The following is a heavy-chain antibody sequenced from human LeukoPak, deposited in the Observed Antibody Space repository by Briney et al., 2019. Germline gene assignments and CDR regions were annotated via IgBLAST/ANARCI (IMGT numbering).Heavy chain of an antibody. V-gene: IGHV4-34*01. CDR3: ARDHYGDYRRRFDP. CDR1: GGSFSGYY. Sequence: SETLSLTCAVYGGSFSGYYCSWIRQPPGKGLEWIGEINHSGSTNYNPSLKSRVTISVDTSKNQFSLKLSSVTAADTALYYCARDHYGDYRRRFDPWGQGTLVTVSS. D-gene: IGHD4-17*01. CDR2: INHSGST. J-gene: IGHJ5*02.